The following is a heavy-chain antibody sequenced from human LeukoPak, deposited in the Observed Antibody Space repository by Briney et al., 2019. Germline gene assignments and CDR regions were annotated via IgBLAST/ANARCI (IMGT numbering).Heavy chain of an antibody. CDR1: GYSFTSYW. V-gene: IGHV5-51*01. CDR3: ARQKITMVRGVPYYGMDV. Sequence: GESLKISCKGSGYSFTSYWIGWVRQMPGKGLEWMGIIYPGDSDTRYSPSFQGQVTISADKSISTAYLQWSSLKASDTAMYYCARQKITMVRGVPYYGMDVWDQGTTVTVSS. CDR2: IYPGDSDT. J-gene: IGHJ6*02. D-gene: IGHD3-10*01.